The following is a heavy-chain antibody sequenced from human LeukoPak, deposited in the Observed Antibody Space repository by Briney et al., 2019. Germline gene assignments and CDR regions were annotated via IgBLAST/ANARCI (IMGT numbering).Heavy chain of an antibody. D-gene: IGHD6-13*01. J-gene: IGHJ4*02. Sequence: SQTLSLTCTVSGGSISRGDYYWSWIRQPPGKGLEWIGYIYYSGSTYYNPSLKSRVTISVDTSKNQFSLKLSSVTAADTAVYYCARVYSSSFIFDYWGQGTLVTVSS. CDR2: IYYSGST. CDR1: GGSISRGDYY. V-gene: IGHV4-30-4*01. CDR3: ARVYSSSFIFDY.